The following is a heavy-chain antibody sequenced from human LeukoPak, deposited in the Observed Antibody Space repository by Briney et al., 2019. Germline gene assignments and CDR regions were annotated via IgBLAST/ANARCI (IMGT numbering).Heavy chain of an antibody. J-gene: IGHJ6*03. V-gene: IGHV3-11*01. D-gene: IGHD6-13*01. CDR1: GFTFSDYY. CDR2: ISSSGSTL. Sequence: GGSLRLSCAASGFTFSDYYMSWIRQAPGKGLEWVSYISSSGSTLYYADSVKGRFTISRDNAKNSLYLQMNSLRAEDTAVYYCARRGSSSWYLSGYYYYYYMDVWGKGTTVTISS. CDR3: ARRGSSSWYLSGYYYYYYMDV.